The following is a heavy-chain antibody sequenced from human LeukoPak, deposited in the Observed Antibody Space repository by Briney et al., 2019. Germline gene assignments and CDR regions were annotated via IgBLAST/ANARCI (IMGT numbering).Heavy chain of an antibody. CDR3: ARALPAAMYNWFDP. D-gene: IGHD2-2*01. CDR2: IYYSGST. V-gene: IGHV4-31*03. CDR1: GGSISSGGYY. J-gene: IGHJ5*02. Sequence: TSETLSLTCTVSGGSISSGGYYWSWIRQHPGKGLEWIGYIYYSGSTYYNPSLKSRVTISVDTSKNQFSLKLSSVTAADTAVYYCARALPAAMYNWFDPWGQGTLVAVSS.